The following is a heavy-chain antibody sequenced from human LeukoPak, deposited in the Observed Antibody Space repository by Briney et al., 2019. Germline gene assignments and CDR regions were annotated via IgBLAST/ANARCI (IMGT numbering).Heavy chain of an antibody. CDR2: IYTSGST. Sequence: SETLSLTCTVSGGSISTGSYYWSWIRQPAGKGLEWIGRIYTSGSTNYSPSLKSRVTISVDTSKNQFSLKLSSVTAADTAVYYCARGLDGYSYGTFDYWGQGTLVTVSS. J-gene: IGHJ4*02. D-gene: IGHD5-18*01. CDR1: GGSISTGSYY. V-gene: IGHV4-61*02. CDR3: ARGLDGYSYGTFDY.